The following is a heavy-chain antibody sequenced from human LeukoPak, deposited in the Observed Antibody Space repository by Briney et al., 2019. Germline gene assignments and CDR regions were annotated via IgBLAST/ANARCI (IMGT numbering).Heavy chain of an antibody. CDR2: MYYGGNT. Sequence: PSETLSLTCTVSGASISSYYWSWIRQSPGKGLEWIGCMYYGGNTNYNPSLKSRVTMSLHTSENQFSLKLSSVTAADTAVYYCARGHGGYYDSSGYLDYWGQGTLVTVSS. V-gene: IGHV4-59*01. CDR3: ARGHGGYYDSSGYLDY. CDR1: GASISSYY. D-gene: IGHD3-22*01. J-gene: IGHJ4*02.